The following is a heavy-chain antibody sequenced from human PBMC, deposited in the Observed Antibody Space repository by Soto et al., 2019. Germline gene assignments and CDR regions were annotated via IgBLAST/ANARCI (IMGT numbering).Heavy chain of an antibody. CDR1: RFTFNTYS. J-gene: IGHJ3*01. CDR2: ITSSGNYI. CDR3: ARGRDAFDV. Sequence: EVQLVESGGGLVKPGGSLRLSCAASRFTFNTYSMTWVRQAPGKGLEWVSSITSSGNYIYYADSVKGRFTVSRDNAKNSLYLQMNSLRAEDTAVYYCARGRDAFDVWGQGTMVTVSS. V-gene: IGHV3-21*01.